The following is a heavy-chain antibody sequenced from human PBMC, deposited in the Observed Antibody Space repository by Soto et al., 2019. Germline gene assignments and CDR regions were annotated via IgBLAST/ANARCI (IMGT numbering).Heavy chain of an antibody. Sequence: SVKVSCKASGFTFTSSAVQWVRQARGQRLEWIGWIVVGSGNTNYAQKFQERVTITRDMSTSTAYMELSSLRSEDTAVYYCAADLHSSSWYRYYYYYGMDAWGQGTTVTVSS. V-gene: IGHV1-58*01. CDR2: IVVGSGNT. J-gene: IGHJ6*02. CDR1: GFTFTSSA. CDR3: AADLHSSSWYRYYYYYGMDA. D-gene: IGHD6-13*01.